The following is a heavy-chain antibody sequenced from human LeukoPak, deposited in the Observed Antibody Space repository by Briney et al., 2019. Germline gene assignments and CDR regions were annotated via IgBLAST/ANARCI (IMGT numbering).Heavy chain of an antibody. Sequence: SETLSLTCTVSGGSINSYYWSWIRQPPGKGLEYIGYIYYSGSTNYNPSLKSRVTISVDTSKNQFSLKLSSVTAADTAVYYCARTTGYSSSYDYWGQGTLVTVSS. CDR3: ARTTGYSSSYDY. J-gene: IGHJ4*02. D-gene: IGHD6-13*01. CDR1: GGSINSYY. CDR2: IYYSGST. V-gene: IGHV4-59*12.